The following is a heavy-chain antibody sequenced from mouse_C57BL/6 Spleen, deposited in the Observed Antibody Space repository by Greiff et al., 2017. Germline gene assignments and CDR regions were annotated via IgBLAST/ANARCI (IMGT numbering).Heavy chain of an antibody. D-gene: IGHD1-1*01. V-gene: IGHV1-72*01. J-gene: IGHJ2*01. CDR1: GYTFTSYW. CDR2: IDPNSGDT. Sequence: VQLQQPGAELVKPGASVKLSCKASGYTFTSYWMHWVKQRPGRGLEWIGRIDPNSGDTKYNEKFKSKATLTVDKSSSTAYMQLSSLTSEDSAVYFCARRDGSSYGEFDYWGQGTTLTVSS. CDR3: ARRDGSSYGEFDY.